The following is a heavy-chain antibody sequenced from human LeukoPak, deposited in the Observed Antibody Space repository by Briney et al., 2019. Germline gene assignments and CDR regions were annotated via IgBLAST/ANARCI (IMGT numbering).Heavy chain of an antibody. Sequence: ASVKVSCEASGYTFTAYYIHWVRQAPGQGLEWMGWMNPDSGGTNYAQRFQGRVTMTRDTSISTVYMELSGLRSDDTAVYYCTRTDAGYSSSWYGNWGQGTLVTVSS. D-gene: IGHD6-13*01. V-gene: IGHV1-2*02. CDR1: GYTFTAYY. CDR3: TRTDAGYSSSWYGN. CDR2: MNPDSGGT. J-gene: IGHJ4*02.